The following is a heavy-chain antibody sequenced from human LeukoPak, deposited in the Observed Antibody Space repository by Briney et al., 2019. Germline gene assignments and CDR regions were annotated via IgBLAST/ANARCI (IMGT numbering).Heavy chain of an antibody. V-gene: IGHV6-1*01. CDR2: TYYRSKWYY. J-gene: IGHJ4*02. Sequence: SQTLSLTCAISGDTVSSNSAAWNWIRQSPSRGLEWLGRTYYRSKWYYDYALSVKSRITFNPDTSKNQLSLHLNSVTPEDTAVYYCARGDSRTSPGVFDYWGQGTLVTVSS. D-gene: IGHD6-13*01. CDR3: ARGDSRTSPGVFDY. CDR1: GDTVSSNSAA.